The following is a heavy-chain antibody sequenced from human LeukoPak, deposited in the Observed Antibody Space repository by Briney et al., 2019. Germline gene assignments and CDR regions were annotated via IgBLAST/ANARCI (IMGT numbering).Heavy chain of an antibody. CDR1: GFSFGNYA. J-gene: IGHJ5*01. Sequence: GGSLRLSCVASGFSFGNYAMSWARQAPGKGLQWVSQISGTGGATWYAGFARDRFTISRDNSKKTLYLQMSGLRVEDTAMYYCVKDPRDTYGTNWFVSWGQGTLLIVSS. CDR3: VKDPRDTYGTNWFVS. CDR2: ISGTGGAT. D-gene: IGHD2-21*01. V-gene: IGHV3-23*01.